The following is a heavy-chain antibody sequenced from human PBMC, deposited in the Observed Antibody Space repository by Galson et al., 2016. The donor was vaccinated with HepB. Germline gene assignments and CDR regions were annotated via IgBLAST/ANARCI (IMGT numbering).Heavy chain of an antibody. CDR3: VRDGATCHFDF. CDR1: GFSFSSYE. V-gene: IGHV3-48*03. J-gene: IGHJ2*01. D-gene: IGHD1-26*01. CDR2: TNAGGGKL. Sequence: SLRLSCAASGFSFSSYEMNWVRQAPGKGLEWVAYTNAGGGKLYYPDSVRGRFTISRDNAKESLYLQMNSLTAEDTGLYYCVRDGATCHFDFWGRGTLVTVSA.